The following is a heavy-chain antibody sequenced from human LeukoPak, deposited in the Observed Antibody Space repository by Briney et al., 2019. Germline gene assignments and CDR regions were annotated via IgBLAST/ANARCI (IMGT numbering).Heavy chain of an antibody. D-gene: IGHD3-3*01. CDR1: GYTFTGYY. Sequence: GASVKVSCKASGYTFTGYYMHWVRQAPGQGLEWMGWINPNSGGTNYAQKFQGRVTMTRDTSISTAYMELSRLRSDDTAVYYCATFGVVIIGSRYFDYWGQGTLVTVSS. CDR3: ATFGVVIIGSRYFDY. J-gene: IGHJ4*02. V-gene: IGHV1-2*02. CDR2: INPNSGGT.